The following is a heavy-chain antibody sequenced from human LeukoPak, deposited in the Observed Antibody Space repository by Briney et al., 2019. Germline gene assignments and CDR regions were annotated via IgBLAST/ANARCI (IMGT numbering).Heavy chain of an antibody. CDR1: GFTFRIYE. J-gene: IGHJ6*03. V-gene: IGHV3-48*03. D-gene: IGHD6-13*01. CDR3: ARDRNGSSWYRYYYYYYMDV. Sequence: GRSLRLSCAVPGFTFRIYEMNGVRHAPGKGLEWVPYIRSSGSSIYYADSVKDRFTISRDNAKNSLYLQMNSLRAEDTAVYYCARDRNGSSWYRYYYYYYMDVWGKGTTVTVSS. CDR2: IRSSGSSI.